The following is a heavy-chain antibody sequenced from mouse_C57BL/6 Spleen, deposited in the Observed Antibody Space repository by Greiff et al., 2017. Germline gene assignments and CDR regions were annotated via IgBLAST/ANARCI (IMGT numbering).Heavy chain of an antibody. J-gene: IGHJ2*01. Sequence: EVQLQESGGGLVQPKGSLKLSCAASGFSFNTYAMNWVRQAPGKGLEWVARIRSKSNNYATYYADSVNDRFTISRDDSESMLYLQMNNLKTEDTAMYYCVRQEDYDEGFDYWGQGTTLTVSS. V-gene: IGHV10-1*01. CDR2: IRSKSNNYAT. D-gene: IGHD2-4*01. CDR3: VRQEDYDEGFDY. CDR1: GFSFNTYA.